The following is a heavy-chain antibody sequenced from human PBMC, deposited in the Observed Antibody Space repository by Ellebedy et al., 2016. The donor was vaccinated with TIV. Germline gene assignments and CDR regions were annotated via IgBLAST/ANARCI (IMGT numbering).Heavy chain of an antibody. CDR3: ARGLSFVVVTAILHD. J-gene: IGHJ4*02. Sequence: ASVKVSXXASGYTFTGYYMHWVRQAPGQGLEWMGWINPNSGGTNYAQKFQGWVTMTRDTSISTAYMELSRLRSDDTAVYYCARGLSFVVVTAILHDWGQGTLVTVSS. CDR1: GYTFTGYY. CDR2: INPNSGGT. D-gene: IGHD2-21*02. V-gene: IGHV1-2*04.